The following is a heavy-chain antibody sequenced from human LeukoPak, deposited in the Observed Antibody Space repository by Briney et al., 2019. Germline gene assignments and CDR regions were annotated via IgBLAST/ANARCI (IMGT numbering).Heavy chain of an antibody. CDR3: TREIGRYYDSSGSYFDY. CDR1: GLTFGDYA. Sequence: GGSLRLVWTASGLTFGDYAMSWVRQAAGKGRELVGFIRSKAYGGTTEYAASVKGRFTISRDDSKSIAYLQMNSLKTEDTAVYYCTREIGRYYDSSGSYFDYWGQGTLVTVSS. D-gene: IGHD3-22*01. J-gene: IGHJ4*02. V-gene: IGHV3-49*04. CDR2: IRSKAYGGTT.